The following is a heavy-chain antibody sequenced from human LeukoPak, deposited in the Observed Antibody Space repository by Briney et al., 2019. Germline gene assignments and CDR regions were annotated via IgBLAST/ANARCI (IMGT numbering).Heavy chain of an antibody. CDR2: INGDGSST. D-gene: IGHD4-17*01. Sequence: PGGSLRLSCAASGFIFDDYGMSWVRQPTGKGLVWVSRINGDGSSTSYADSVKGRFTISRDNAKNTLYLEMNSLRAEDTAVYYCARVRYDYYGMDVWGQGTTVTVSS. CDR3: ARVRYDYYGMDV. J-gene: IGHJ6*02. V-gene: IGHV3-74*01. CDR1: GFIFDDYG.